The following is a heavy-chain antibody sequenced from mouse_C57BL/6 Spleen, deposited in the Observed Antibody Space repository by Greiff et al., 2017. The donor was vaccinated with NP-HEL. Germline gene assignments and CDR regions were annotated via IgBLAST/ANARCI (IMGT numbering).Heavy chain of an antibody. CDR3: ARWGDSSWFAY. Sequence: QVQLKQPGAELVKPGASVKLSCKASGYTFTSYWMHWVKQRPGQGLEWIGMIHPNSGSTNYNEKFKSKATLTVDKSSSTAYMQLSSLTSEDAAVYYCARWGDSSWFAYWGQGTLVTVSA. CDR2: IHPNSGST. J-gene: IGHJ3*01. V-gene: IGHV1-64*01. CDR1: GYTFTSYW.